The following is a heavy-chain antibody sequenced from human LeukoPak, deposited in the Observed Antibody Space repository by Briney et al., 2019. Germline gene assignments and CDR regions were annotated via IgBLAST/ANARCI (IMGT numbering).Heavy chain of an antibody. J-gene: IGHJ5*02. CDR2: IYTSGSN. CDR1: SGSIVRYY. V-gene: IGHV4-4*07. D-gene: IGHD2-2*01. CDR3: ARGPVVPAATGNWFDP. Sequence: TLSLTSPLASGSIVRYYCSWVRQPAGKGLEWIGRIYTSGSNNYNPSLKSRVSMSVDTSKNQFSLKLSSVTAADAAVYYCARGPVVPAATGNWFDPWGEGTLVSVSS.